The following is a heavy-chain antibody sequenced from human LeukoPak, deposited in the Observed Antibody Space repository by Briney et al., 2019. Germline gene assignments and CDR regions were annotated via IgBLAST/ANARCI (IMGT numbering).Heavy chain of an antibody. CDR1: GGSINSGDSY. Sequence: SQTLSLTCTVSGGSINSGDSYWSWIRQPPGKSLEWIGYISYSGTPYYNPSLRGRVAISGDTSDNQFFLRLGSVTAADTAVYYCARVPYGSGTYYFDYWGQRILVTVSS. V-gene: IGHV4-30-4*01. CDR2: ISYSGTP. J-gene: IGHJ4*02. D-gene: IGHD3-10*01. CDR3: ARVPYGSGTYYFDY.